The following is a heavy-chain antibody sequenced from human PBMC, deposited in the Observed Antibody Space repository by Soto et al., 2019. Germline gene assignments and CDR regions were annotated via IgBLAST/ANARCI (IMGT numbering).Heavy chain of an antibody. V-gene: IGHV1-46*03. CDR1: GYTFTSYY. CDR2: INPSGGST. Sequence: VASVKVSCKASGYTFTSYYMHWVRQAPGQGLEWMGIINPSGGSTSYAQKFQGRVTMTRDTSTSTVYMELSSLRSEDTAVYYCARAQILEWLLSYFDYWGQGTLVTVSS. CDR3: ARAQILEWLLSYFDY. D-gene: IGHD3-3*01. J-gene: IGHJ4*02.